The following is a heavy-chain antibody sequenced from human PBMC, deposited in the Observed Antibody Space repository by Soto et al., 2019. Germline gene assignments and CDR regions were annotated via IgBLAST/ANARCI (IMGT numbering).Heavy chain of an antibody. D-gene: IGHD5-18*01. CDR1: GGSGSSGSHY. V-gene: IGHV4-61*01. CDR3: ARENRLWRQLSYSYYGMDV. Sequence: QVQLQESGPGLEKPSETLSLTCTVSGGSGSSGSHYWSWIRQPPGKGLEWMGYNHHRGSTNYNTALKSRVTISLDTSKNQCSLMLSSVTAADTAVYYCARENRLWRQLSYSYYGMDVWGQGTTLTVSS. CDR2: NHHRGST. J-gene: IGHJ6*02.